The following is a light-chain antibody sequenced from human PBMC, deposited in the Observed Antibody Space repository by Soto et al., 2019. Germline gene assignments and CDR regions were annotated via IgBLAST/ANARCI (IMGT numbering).Light chain of an antibody. Sequence: EIVLTQSPATLSLSPGERATPSCRASQSVSSYLAWYQQKPGQAPRLLIYDASNRATGIPARFSGRGSGTDFTLTISSLEPEDFAVYYCQQRSNWPPYTFGQGTKLEIK. J-gene: IGKJ2*01. CDR2: DAS. CDR1: QSVSSY. V-gene: IGKV3-11*01. CDR3: QQRSNWPPYT.